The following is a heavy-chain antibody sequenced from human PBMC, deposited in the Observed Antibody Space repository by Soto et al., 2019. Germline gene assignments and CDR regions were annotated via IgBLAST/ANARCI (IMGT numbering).Heavy chain of an antibody. CDR1: RNRYTSYV. V-gene: IGHV5-10-1*01. J-gene: IGHJ6*02. CDR3: ARRIVDQTGYYYGMDA. Sequence: GESLKICCKGSRNRYTSYVISWVRQMPRKSLELLGRIDHNXSHIDYSPSFQRPVTISADQSISNAYLQWSSLKASDTAMYYCARRIVDQTGYYYGMDAWGPATTVT. D-gene: IGHD2-21*01. CDR2: IDHNXSHI.